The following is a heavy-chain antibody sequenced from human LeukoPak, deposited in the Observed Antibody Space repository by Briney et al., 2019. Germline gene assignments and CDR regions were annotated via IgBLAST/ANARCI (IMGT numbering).Heavy chain of an antibody. V-gene: IGHV4-59*12. CDR2: IYHSGST. J-gene: IGHJ4*02. CDR1: GGSISSDY. CDR3: AREQWLILDY. D-gene: IGHD6-19*01. Sequence: SETLSLTCTVSGGSISSDYWSWIRQPPGKGLEWIGYIYHSGSTYYNPSLKSRVTISVDRSKNQFSLKLSSVTAADTAVYYCAREQWLILDYWGQGTLVTVSS.